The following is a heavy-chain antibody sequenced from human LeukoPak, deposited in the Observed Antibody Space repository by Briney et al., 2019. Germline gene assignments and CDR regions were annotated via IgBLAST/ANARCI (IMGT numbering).Heavy chain of an antibody. CDR1: GGSINTYY. Sequence: SETLSLTCTVSGGSINTYYWSWIRQTAGKGLEWIGRIYTSGSTDYNPSLRGRVTMSVDTSKNQFYLKLNSVTAADTAVYYCARERGLWPTYDYCMDVWGKGTTVTVSS. V-gene: IGHV4-4*07. CDR3: ARERGLWPTYDYCMDV. J-gene: IGHJ6*03. CDR2: IYTSGST. D-gene: IGHD3-16*01.